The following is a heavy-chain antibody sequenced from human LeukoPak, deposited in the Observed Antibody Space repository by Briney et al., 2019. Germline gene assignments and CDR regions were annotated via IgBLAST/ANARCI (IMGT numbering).Heavy chain of an antibody. CDR2: IIPNSGGT. J-gene: IGHJ5*02. CDR1: GYTFTSYG. CDR3: ATTSDWSNWFDP. D-gene: IGHD2-2*01. V-gene: IGHV1-2*02. Sequence: ASVKVSCKASGYTFTSYGISWVRQAPGQGLEWMGWIIPNSGGTNYAQKFQGRVILTRDTSIGTAYLELSGLRSDDTAMYYCATTSDWSNWFDPWGQGTLVTVSS.